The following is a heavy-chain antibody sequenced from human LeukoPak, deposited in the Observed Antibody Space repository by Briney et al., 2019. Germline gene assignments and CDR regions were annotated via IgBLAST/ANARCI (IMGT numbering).Heavy chain of an antibody. CDR1: GLTVSSYG. CDR3: AKYTSGTSYRGLDQ. J-gene: IGHJ4*02. CDR2: TIGSAVNT. Sequence: GESLRLSCGASGLTVSSYGMSWVRQAPGKGLEWVSTTIGSAVNTYYADSVKGRFTISRDDSKNTVYLQMNSLRAEDTAVYSCAKYTSGTSYRGLDQWGQGTLVTVSS. D-gene: IGHD3-10*01. V-gene: IGHV3-23*01.